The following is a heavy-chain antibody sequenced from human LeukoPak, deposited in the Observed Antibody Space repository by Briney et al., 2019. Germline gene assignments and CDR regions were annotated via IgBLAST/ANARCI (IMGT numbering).Heavy chain of an antibody. CDR2: MSPNSGNT. J-gene: IGHJ6*02. Sequence: ASVKVSCKASGYTFTSYDINWVRQATGQGLEWMGWMSPNSGNTGYAQKFQGRVTMTRNTSISTAYMELSSLRSEDTAVYYCARVSLSDFWSGYIYYYYGMDVWGQGTTVTVSS. D-gene: IGHD3-3*01. CDR3: ARVSLSDFWSGYIYYYYGMDV. V-gene: IGHV1-8*01. CDR1: GYTFTSYD.